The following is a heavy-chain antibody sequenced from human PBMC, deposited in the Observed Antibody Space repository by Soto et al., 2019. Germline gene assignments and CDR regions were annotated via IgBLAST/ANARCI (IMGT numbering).Heavy chain of an antibody. CDR2: IIPIFGTA. V-gene: IGHV1-69*13. J-gene: IGHJ6*02. Sequence: SVKVSCKASGGTFSSYAISWVRQAPGQGLEWMGGIIPIFGTANYAQKFQGRVTITADESTSTAYMELSSLKASDTAMYYCARHQYNTMVRGEPLNYYYYGMDVWGQGTTVTVSS. D-gene: IGHD3-10*01. CDR1: GGTFSSYA. CDR3: ARHQYNTMVRGEPLNYYYYGMDV.